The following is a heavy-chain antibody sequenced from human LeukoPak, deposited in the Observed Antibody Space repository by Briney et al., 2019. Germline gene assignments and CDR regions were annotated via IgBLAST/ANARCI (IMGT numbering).Heavy chain of an antibody. CDR2: IYPGDSDT. D-gene: IGHD1-1*01. V-gene: IGHV5-51*01. CDR1: GYSFTSYW. Sequence: GESLKISCKGSGYSFTSYWIGWVRQVPGKGLEWMGTIYPGDSDTRYSPSFQGQVTISADKSIDTAYLQWGSLQASDTAMYYCARHSSSGRGYTFGIFDYWGQGTVVTVSS. J-gene: IGHJ4*02. CDR3: ARHSSSGRGYTFGIFDY.